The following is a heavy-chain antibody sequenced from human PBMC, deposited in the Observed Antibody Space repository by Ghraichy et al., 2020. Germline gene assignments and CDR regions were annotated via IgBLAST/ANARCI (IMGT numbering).Heavy chain of an antibody. CDR1: GGSFSGYY. D-gene: IGHD3-10*01. Sequence: SETLSLTCAVYGGSFSGYYWSWIRQPPGKGLEWIGEINHSGSTNYNPSLKSRVTISVDTSKNQFSLKLSSVTAADTAVYYCARGLVNLWFGELGRMSRPHFEYWGQGTLVTVSS. CDR2: INHSGST. J-gene: IGHJ4*02. CDR3: ARGLVNLWFGELGRMSRPHFEY. V-gene: IGHV4-34*01.